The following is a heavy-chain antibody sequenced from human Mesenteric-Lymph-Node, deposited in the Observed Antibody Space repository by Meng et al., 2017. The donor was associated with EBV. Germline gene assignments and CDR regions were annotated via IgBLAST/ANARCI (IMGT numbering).Heavy chain of an antibody. CDR1: GGSISGSPYF. V-gene: IGHV4-30-4*01. CDR2: YSSGNT. D-gene: IGHD1-1*01. Sequence: QGQQQEKGQGLVKPSQTLSLTCAVSGGSISGSPYFWSWIRHSPGKGLEWIGYSSGNTYYNPSLKSRVSISLDTSKNQFFLKLTSVTAADTAVYYCARGNYNFGQNFDYWGQGTLVTVSS. J-gene: IGHJ4*02. CDR3: ARGNYNFGQNFDY.